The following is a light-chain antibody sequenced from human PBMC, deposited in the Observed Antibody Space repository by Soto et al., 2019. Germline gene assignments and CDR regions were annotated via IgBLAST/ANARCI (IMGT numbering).Light chain of an antibody. V-gene: IGKV3-11*01. CDR2: DAS. CDR1: QSVSGY. Sequence: EIVLTQSPDTLSLSPGEGATLSCRASQSVSGYLAWYQQKPGQAPRLLIYDASNRGTGISTRFSGSGSGTDFTRTISSREPEDFAVYYCQQRRKWPPEVTFGEGTQLENK. J-gene: IGKJ5*01. CDR3: QQRRKWPPEVT.